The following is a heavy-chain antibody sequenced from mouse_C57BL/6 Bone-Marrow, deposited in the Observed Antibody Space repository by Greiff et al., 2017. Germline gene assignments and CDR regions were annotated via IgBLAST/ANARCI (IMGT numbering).Heavy chain of an antibody. J-gene: IGHJ4*01. CDR3: ARYPDCYGSVYDYTMVY. D-gene: IGHD1-1*01. V-gene: IGHV1-81*01. CDR2: IYPRSGNT. Sequence: QVQLKESGAELARPGASVKLSCKASGYTFTSYGISWVKQRTGQGLEWIGEIYPRSGNTYYNEKFKGKATLTADKSSSTAYMELRSLTSEDSAVYFCARYPDCYGSVYDYTMVYRGRGTSVTVSS. CDR1: GYTFTSYG.